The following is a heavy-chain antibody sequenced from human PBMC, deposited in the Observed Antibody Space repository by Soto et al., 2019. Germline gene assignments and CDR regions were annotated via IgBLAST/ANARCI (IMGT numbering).Heavy chain of an antibody. CDR3: GREGQQLAQEQYFQFNGVDV. J-gene: IGHJ6*02. V-gene: IGHV1-18*01. CDR2: ISGDNVNR. CDR1: GYNLREYG. Sequence: QVHLVQSGVEVKKPGASVKVSCTAHGYNLREYGVSWLRQVPGQGFEWMGWISGDNVNRRSSQRFQDRLTMTTDTSTNTASMELSSPRSDYTAVYFCGREGQQLAQEQYFQFNGVDVWGQGTSVTVSS. D-gene: IGHD6-13*01.